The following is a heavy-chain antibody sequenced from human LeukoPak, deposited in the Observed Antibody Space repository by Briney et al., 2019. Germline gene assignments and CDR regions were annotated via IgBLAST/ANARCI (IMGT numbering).Heavy chain of an antibody. CDR3: VNGAATGLIDY. CDR1: GFTFSNYA. Sequence: GGSLRLSCSASGFTFSNYAIHWVRQTPGKGLEYVSAISNNEVVTYYADSVKGRFTISRDNSKNPAYLQMSSLRAEATAVYYCVNGAATGLIDYWGQGTLVTVSS. D-gene: IGHD2-15*01. V-gene: IGHV3-64D*06. CDR2: ISNNEVVT. J-gene: IGHJ4*02.